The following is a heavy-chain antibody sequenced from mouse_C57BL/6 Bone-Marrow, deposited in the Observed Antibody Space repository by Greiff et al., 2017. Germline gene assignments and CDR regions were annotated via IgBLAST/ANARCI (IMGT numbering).Heavy chain of an antibody. D-gene: IGHD2-4*01. J-gene: IGHJ3*01. Sequence: EVKLMESGGGLVKPGGSLKLSCAASGFTFSDYGMHWVRQAPEKGLEWVAYISSGSSTIYYADTVKGRFTISRDNAKNTLFLQMTSLRSEDTAMYYCARYDYDAWFAYWGQGTLVTVSA. CDR2: ISSGSSTI. CDR1: GFTFSDYG. V-gene: IGHV5-17*01. CDR3: ARYDYDAWFAY.